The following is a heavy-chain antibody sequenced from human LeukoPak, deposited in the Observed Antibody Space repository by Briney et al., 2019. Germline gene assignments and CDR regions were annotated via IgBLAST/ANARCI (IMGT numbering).Heavy chain of an antibody. CDR2: IYSGGST. CDR1: GFTFSSYG. CDR3: ASSHAENYYDSSGYYSY. J-gene: IGHJ4*02. Sequence: GGSLRLSCAASGFTFSSYGMHWVRQAPGKGLERVSVIYSGGSTYYADSVKGRFTISRDNSKNTLYLQMNSLRAEDTAVYYCASSHAENYYDSSGYYSYWGQGTLVTVSS. V-gene: IGHV3-NL1*01. D-gene: IGHD3-22*01.